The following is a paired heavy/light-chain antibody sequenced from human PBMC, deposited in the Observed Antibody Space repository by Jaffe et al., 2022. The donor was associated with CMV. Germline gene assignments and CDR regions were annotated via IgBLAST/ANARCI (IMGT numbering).Light chain of an antibody. Sequence: ETVMTQSPATLSVSPGGRATLSCRASQSVSTNLAWYQQKPGQAPMLLIYDASARATGIPARFSGSGSGTEFTLTISSLQSEDSAVYYCQQYNNWPPYTFGQGTKLEIK. J-gene: IGKJ2*01. CDR1: QSVSTN. V-gene: IGKV3-15*01. CDR2: DAS. CDR3: QQYNNWPPYT.
Heavy chain of an antibody. J-gene: IGHJ6*03. Sequence: QVQLVESGGGVVQPGRSLRLSCAASGFTFSSHGIHWVRQAPGKGLEWLAVVWHDGGNKYYRASVKGRFTISRDNSKNTLYLQMNSLRAEDTAVYYCARSVSVTWDYYYYMDVWGKGTTVTVSS. V-gene: IGHV3-33*08. D-gene: IGHD3-16*01. CDR3: ARSVSVTWDYYYYMDV. CDR2: VWHDGGNK. CDR1: GFTFSSHG.